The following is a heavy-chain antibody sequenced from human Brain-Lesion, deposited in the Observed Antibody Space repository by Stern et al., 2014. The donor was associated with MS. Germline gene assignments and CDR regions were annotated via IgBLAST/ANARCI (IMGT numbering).Heavy chain of an antibody. V-gene: IGHV3-7*01. CDR1: GFTFSSYW. CDR3: ARGSDT. CDR2: IKEDGSET. D-gene: IGHD2-15*01. Sequence: VQLVESGGGLVQPGGSLRLSCAASGFTFSSYWMNWVRQAPGKGLEWVANIKEDGSETYYLDSVKGRFPISRDNAKNSLYLQMNSLRAEDTAVYYCARGSDTWGQGTLVTVSS. J-gene: IGHJ5*02.